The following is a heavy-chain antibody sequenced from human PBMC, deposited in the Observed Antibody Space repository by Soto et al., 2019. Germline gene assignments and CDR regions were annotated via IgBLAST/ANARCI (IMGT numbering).Heavy chain of an antibody. J-gene: IGHJ5*02. D-gene: IGHD6-13*01. CDR3: EKGGSSWTEWFDP. V-gene: IGHV1-2*02. Sequence: QVQLVQSGAEVKKPGASVKVSCKASGYPLTAKYLHWVRQAPGQGLEWMGWINPSSGGTKEAQKFRGRVTMTRDTSISAAYMELSRLTSADTAVYDCEKGGSSWTEWFDPWGEGTLVTVSS. CDR1: GYPLTAKY. CDR2: INPSSGGT.